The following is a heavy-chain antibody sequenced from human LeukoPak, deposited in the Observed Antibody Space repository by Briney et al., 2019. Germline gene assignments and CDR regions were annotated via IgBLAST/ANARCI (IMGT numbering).Heavy chain of an antibody. CDR1: AFTFGNYA. CDR2: LSGSGAST. J-gene: IGHJ4*02. Sequence: AGSLRLSCAASAFTFGNYAMNWVRQAPGKGLGWVSGLSGSGASTCYADSVKGRFTISRDNSKNTLYLQMNRLRAGDTAVYYCAKGSDRSGSYYLDYWGQGTLVTVSS. V-gene: IGHV3-23*01. D-gene: IGHD3-10*01. CDR3: AKGSDRSGSYYLDY.